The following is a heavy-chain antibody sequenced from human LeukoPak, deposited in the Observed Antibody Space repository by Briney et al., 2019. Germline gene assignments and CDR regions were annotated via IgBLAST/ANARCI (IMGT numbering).Heavy chain of an antibody. D-gene: IGHD3-22*01. J-gene: IGHJ3*02. V-gene: IGHV4-34*01. Sequence: SETLSLTCAVYGGSFSGYYWSWIRQPPGKGLEWIGEINHRGSTNYNPSLKSRVTISVDTSKNQFSLKLSSVTAADTAVYYCARATPHYNYAMIVVAYHRGAFDIWGQGTMVTVSS. CDR1: GGSFSGYY. CDR3: ARATPHYNYAMIVVAYHRGAFDI. CDR2: INHRGST.